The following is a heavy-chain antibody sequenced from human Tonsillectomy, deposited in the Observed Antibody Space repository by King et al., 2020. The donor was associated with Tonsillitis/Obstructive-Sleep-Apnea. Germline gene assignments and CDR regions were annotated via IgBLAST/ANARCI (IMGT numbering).Heavy chain of an antibody. CDR1: GFTFSSYW. J-gene: IGHJ5*01. Sequence: VQLVKSGGGLVQPGGSLRLSCAAYGFTFSSYWMHWVSHAPGKWLVWVSRINSDGSSTSYSEYVKGRLTISRDNAKNTLYLKINSQRAEDTDVYYCARVTRFRWLLYGLLDSWGQGSLVTVSS. D-gene: IGHD3-3*01. CDR2: INSDGSST. V-gene: IGHV3-74*02. CDR3: ARVTRFRWLLYGLLDS.